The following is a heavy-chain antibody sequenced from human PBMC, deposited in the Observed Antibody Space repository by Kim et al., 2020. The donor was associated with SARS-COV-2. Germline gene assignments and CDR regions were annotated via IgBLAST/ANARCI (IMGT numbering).Heavy chain of an antibody. CDR1: GFTFSSYA. CDR3: AKGRTMIAHPVYYFDY. D-gene: IGHD3-22*01. CDR2: ISGSGGST. J-gene: IGHJ4*02. Sequence: GGSLRLSCAASGFTFSSYAMSWVRQAPGKGLEWVSAISGSGGSTYYADSVKGRFTISRDNSKNTLYLQMNSLRAEDTAVYYCAKGRTMIAHPVYYFDYWGQGTLVTVSS. V-gene: IGHV3-23*01.